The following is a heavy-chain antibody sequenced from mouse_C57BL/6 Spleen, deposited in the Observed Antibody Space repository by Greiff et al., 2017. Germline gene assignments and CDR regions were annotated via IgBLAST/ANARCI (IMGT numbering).Heavy chain of an antibody. J-gene: IGHJ1*03. CDR1: GYTFTSYC. CDR2: INPSHGGT. CDR3: AKVVSYWYFDV. V-gene: IGHV1-53*01. Sequence: QVQLQQPGPELVKPGASVTLSCKASGYTFTSYCMHWVKQRPGQGLEWIGNINPSHGGTNYNEKFKGKATLTVDKSSSTAYMQLSSLTSEDSAVYYCAKVVSYWYFDVWGTRTTVTLST. D-gene: IGHD1-1*01.